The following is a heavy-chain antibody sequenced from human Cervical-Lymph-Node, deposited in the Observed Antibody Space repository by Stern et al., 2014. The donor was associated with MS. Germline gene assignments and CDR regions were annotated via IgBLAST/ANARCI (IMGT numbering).Heavy chain of an antibody. J-gene: IGHJ4*02. V-gene: IGHV3-21*01. D-gene: IGHD4-23*01. CDR3: ARGRGGNYRYYFDY. CDR1: GFTFRSYS. Sequence: EVQLEESGGGLVKPGGSLRLSCAASGFTFRSYSMNWVRQAPGKGLEWDASISSGGSYISYDDSLKSRFTISTDNAQTDLYPHKNSLRAEDTAVYYCARGRGGNYRYYFDYWGQGTLVTVSS. CDR2: ISSGGSYI.